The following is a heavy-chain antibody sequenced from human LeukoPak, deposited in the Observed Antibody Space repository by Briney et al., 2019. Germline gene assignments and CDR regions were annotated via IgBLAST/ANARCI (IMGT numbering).Heavy chain of an antibody. V-gene: IGHV3-30-3*01. CDR1: GFTFSSYA. D-gene: IGHD3-22*01. CDR2: ISYDGSNK. CDR3: ARDRHSSGYYYRY. Sequence: GGSLRLSCAASGFTFSSYAMHWVRQAPGKGLEWVAVISYDGSNKYYADSVKGRFTISRDNSKSTLYLQMNSLRAEDTAVYYCARDRHSSGYYYRYWGQGTLVTVSS. J-gene: IGHJ4*02.